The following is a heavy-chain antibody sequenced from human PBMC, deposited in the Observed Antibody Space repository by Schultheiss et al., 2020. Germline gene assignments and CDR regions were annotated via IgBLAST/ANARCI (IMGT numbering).Heavy chain of an antibody. D-gene: IGHD3-16*02. CDR1: GESFRGYY. CDR3: ARDVIIGQYYYYYIEV. V-gene: IGHV4-34*01. CDR2: INHSGST. Sequence: SETLSLTCAVDGESFRGYYWGWIRQPPRKGLEWIGEINHSGSTNYNPSLKSRVTISVDTSKNQFSLRLSSVTAADTAVYYCARDVIIGQYYYYYIEVWGKGTTVNVSS. J-gene: IGHJ6*03.